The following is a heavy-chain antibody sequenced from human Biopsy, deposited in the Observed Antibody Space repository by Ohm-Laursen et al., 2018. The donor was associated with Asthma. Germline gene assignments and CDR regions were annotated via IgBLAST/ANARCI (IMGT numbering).Heavy chain of an antibody. Sequence: ESSVKVSCKSLGGTFNTYVIGWVRQAPGQGLEWMGGINSVFGTTTYPQKFHDRVTITADDSTSTVYMELSSLRSEDTAVYYCARKAGSCISRTCYSLDFWGQGTLVTVSS. D-gene: IGHD2-2*01. J-gene: IGHJ4*02. CDR1: GGTFNTYV. V-gene: IGHV1-69*01. CDR3: ARKAGSCISRTCYSLDF. CDR2: INSVFGTT.